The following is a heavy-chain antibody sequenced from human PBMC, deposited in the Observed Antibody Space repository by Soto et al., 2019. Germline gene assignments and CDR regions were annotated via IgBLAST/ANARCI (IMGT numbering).Heavy chain of an antibody. V-gene: IGHV1-3*01. CDR1: GYTFTSYA. Sequence: ASVKVSCKASGYTFTSYAMHWVRQAPGQRLEWMGWINAGNGNTKYSQKFQGRVTITRDTSASTAYMELSSLRSEDTAVYYCERDIVVVPAAIYGMDVWGQGTTATVSS. J-gene: IGHJ6*02. D-gene: IGHD2-2*02. CDR3: ERDIVVVPAAIYGMDV. CDR2: INAGNGNT.